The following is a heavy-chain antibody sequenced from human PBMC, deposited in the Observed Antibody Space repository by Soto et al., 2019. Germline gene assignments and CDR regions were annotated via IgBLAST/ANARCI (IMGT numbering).Heavy chain of an antibody. Sequence: GGSLRLSCAASGVTSSSYPMGWVGHPLGTGLEWVSVIDGSGGDISLADSVKGRFTISRDNSKSTLFLHTSRLRAEDTGRYYCAKEVVAAAYVEPSPFDLWGQGSLVTVSS. CDR3: AKEVVAAAYVEPSPFDL. V-gene: IGHV3-23*01. D-gene: IGHD5-12*01. CDR2: IDGSGGDI. CDR1: GVTSSSYP. J-gene: IGHJ4*02.